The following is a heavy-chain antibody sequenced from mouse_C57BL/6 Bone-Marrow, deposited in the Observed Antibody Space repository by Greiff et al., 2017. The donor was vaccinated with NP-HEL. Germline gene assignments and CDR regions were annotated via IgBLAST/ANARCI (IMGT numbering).Heavy chain of an antibody. V-gene: IGHV2-6-1*01. D-gene: IGHD2-3*01. CDR3: ARHEDGYSYYYAMDY. J-gene: IGHJ4*01. Sequence: VMLVESGPGLVAPSQSLSITCTVSGFSLTSYGVHWVRQPPGKGLEWLVVIWSDGSTTYNSALKSRLSISKDNSKSQVFLKMNSLQTDDTAMYYCARHEDGYSYYYAMDYWGQGTSVTVSS. CDR2: IWSDGST. CDR1: GFSLTSYG.